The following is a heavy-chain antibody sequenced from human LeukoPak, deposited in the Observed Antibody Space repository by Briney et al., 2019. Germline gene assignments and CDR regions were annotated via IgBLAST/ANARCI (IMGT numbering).Heavy chain of an antibody. CDR3: ANTPPTYYFDSSGYFIDY. CDR1: GFRFSSYA. CDR2: IRASGSSS. V-gene: IGHV3-23*01. Sequence: GGSLRLSCAASGFRFSSYAMSWVRQAPGKGLEWVSTIRASGSSSYYADSVKGRFTTSRDNSKNTLYLQMNSLRAEDTAVYYCANTPPTYYFDSSGYFIDYWGQGTLVTVSS. J-gene: IGHJ4*02. D-gene: IGHD3-22*01.